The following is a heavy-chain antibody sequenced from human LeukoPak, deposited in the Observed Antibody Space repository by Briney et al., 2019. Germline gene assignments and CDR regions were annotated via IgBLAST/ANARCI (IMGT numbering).Heavy chain of an antibody. Sequence: PGGSLRLSCVASGFTFSRYSMDWVRQAPGKGRERVAYISSSSSLIKYADSVKGRFTISRDNGKNSLYLQMNSLRVEDTAVYYYAGIMYGSGWTLPDDWGQGTRVIVSP. D-gene: IGHD6-19*01. J-gene: IGHJ4*02. CDR2: ISSSSSLI. CDR3: AGIMYGSGWTLPDD. V-gene: IGHV3-48*01. CDR1: GFTFSRYS.